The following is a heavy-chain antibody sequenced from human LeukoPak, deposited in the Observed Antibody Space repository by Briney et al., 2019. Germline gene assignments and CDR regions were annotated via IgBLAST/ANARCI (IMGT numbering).Heavy chain of an antibody. Sequence: GGSLRLSCAASGFTVSSNYMSWVRQAPGKGLEWVSVIYSGGSTYYADSVKGRFTISRDNSKNTLYLQMNSLRAEDTAVYYCARDLKLRFLEWTPRGYWGQGTLVTVSS. CDR3: ARDLKLRFLEWTPRGY. D-gene: IGHD3-3*01. CDR2: IYSGGST. CDR1: GFTVSSNY. J-gene: IGHJ4*02. V-gene: IGHV3-66*01.